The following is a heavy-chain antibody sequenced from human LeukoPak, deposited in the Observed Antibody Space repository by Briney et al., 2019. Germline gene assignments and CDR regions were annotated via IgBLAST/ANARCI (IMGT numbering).Heavy chain of an antibody. Sequence: GGSLRLSCAASGFTFSSYWMNWVRQAPGKGLVWVSRIASDGSSTTYADSVKGRFGISRDNAKNTLYLQTNSLRVEDTAVYYCARGRPHGNDYWGQGTLVTVSS. D-gene: IGHD4-23*01. CDR2: IASDGSST. CDR1: GFTFSSYW. J-gene: IGHJ4*02. V-gene: IGHV3-74*01. CDR3: ARGRPHGNDY.